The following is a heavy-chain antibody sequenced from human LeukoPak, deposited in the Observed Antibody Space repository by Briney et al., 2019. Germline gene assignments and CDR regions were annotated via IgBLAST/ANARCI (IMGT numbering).Heavy chain of an antibody. V-gene: IGHV3-21*01. CDR3: AREVSGDGDY. D-gene: IGHD2-21*01. CDR2: ISSSSSYI. J-gene: IGHJ4*02. CDR1: GFTFSSYS. Sequence: GGSLRLSCAASGFTFSSYSMNWVPKAPGKGLEWVSSISSSSSYIYYADSVKGRFTISRDNAKNSLYLQMNSLRAEDTAVYYCAREVSGDGDYWGQGTLVTVSS.